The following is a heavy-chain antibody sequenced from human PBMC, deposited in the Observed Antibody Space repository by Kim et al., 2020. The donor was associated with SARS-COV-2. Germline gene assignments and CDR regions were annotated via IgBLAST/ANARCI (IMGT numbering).Heavy chain of an antibody. V-gene: IGHV1-24*01. CDR3: ATGVAAAGTPDDYYYYYVMDV. J-gene: IGHJ6*02. Sequence: ASVKVSCKVSGYTLTELSMHWVRQAPGKGLEWMGGFDPEDGETIYAQKFQGRVTMTEDTSTDTAYMELSSLRSEDTAVYYCATGVAAAGTPDDYYYYYVMDVWGQGTTVTVSS. D-gene: IGHD6-13*01. CDR1: GYTLTELS. CDR2: FDPEDGET.